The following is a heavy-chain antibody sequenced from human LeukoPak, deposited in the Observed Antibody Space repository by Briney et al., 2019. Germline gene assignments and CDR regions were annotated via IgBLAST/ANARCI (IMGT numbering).Heavy chain of an antibody. CDR1: RFTFSSYS. V-gene: IGHV3-21*01. Sequence: SGGSLRLSCAASRFTFSSYSMNWVRQAPGKGLEWVSSISSSSSYIYYADSVKGRFTISRDNAKNSLYLQMNSLRAEDTAVYYCAREGSYYGGGNWFDPWGQGTLVTVSS. CDR3: AREGSYYGGGNWFDP. J-gene: IGHJ5*02. CDR2: ISSSSSYI. D-gene: IGHD4-23*01.